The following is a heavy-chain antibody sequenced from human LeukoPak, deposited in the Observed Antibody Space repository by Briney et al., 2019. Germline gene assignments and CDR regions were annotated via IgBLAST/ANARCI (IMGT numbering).Heavy chain of an antibody. CDR3: ARDQSGEWELLSGWWFDP. J-gene: IGHJ5*02. D-gene: IGHD1-26*01. V-gene: IGHV1-46*01. Sequence: ASANVSCEASGYTFSTHLMHSGPQSPGQRLEWLGVINASGGFTSYAQKLQGRVTVTRDMSTSTVYMELSNLRSEDTAVYYCARDQSGEWELLSGWWFDPWGQGTLVTVSS. CDR1: GYTFSTHL. CDR2: INASGGFT.